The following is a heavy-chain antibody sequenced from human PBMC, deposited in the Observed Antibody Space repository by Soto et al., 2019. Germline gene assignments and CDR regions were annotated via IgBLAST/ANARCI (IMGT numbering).Heavy chain of an antibody. CDR1: GFTFNNYA. V-gene: IGHV3-23*01. D-gene: IGHD3-10*01. Sequence: EVQLLESGGGLVQPGGSMRLSCAASGFTFNNYAMNWVRQAPGKGMEWVSAISGGGDTTSSADSVKGRFTVSRDGSKNTLYLQMSSLRAEDTALYYCAKGRGGSGSLTPRVDFWGQGTLVTVSS. CDR2: ISGGGDTT. CDR3: AKGRGGSGSLTPRVDF. J-gene: IGHJ4*02.